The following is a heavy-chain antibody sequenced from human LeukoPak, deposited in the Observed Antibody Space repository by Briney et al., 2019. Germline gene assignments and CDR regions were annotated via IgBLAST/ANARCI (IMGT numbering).Heavy chain of an antibody. CDR1: GFTFSDAW. J-gene: IGHJ4*02. D-gene: IGHD3-9*01. Sequence: GGSLRLSCAASGFTFSDAWMSWVRQAPGKGLVWVSRINSDGSITSYADSVKGRFTISRDNAKNTLYLQMNSLRAEDTAVYYCARLDILTGYYYNFDYWGQGTLVTVSS. CDR2: INSDGSIT. CDR3: ARLDILTGYYYNFDY. V-gene: IGHV3-74*01.